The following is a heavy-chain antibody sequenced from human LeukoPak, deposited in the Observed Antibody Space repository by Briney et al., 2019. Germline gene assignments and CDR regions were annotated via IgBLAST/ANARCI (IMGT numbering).Heavy chain of an antibody. V-gene: IGHV3-48*03. D-gene: IGHD3-9*01. CDR3: ARELRYCDWLPTLDF. Sequence: GGSLRLSCAASGFTFRNYDMNWVRQAPGKGLEWVSYISTSGSTIYYADSVKGRFSISRDNSKNSLCLQMNSLRAKDTAVYYCARELRYCDWLPTLDFWGQGTLVTVSS. J-gene: IGHJ4*02. CDR2: ISTSGSTI. CDR1: GFTFRNYD.